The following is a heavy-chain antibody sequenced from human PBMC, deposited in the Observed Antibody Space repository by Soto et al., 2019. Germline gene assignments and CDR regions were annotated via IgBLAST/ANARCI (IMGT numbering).Heavy chain of an antibody. V-gene: IGHV3-53*01. Sequence: PGGSLRLSCEVSGFSVTANYMSWVRQAPGKGLEWVSVIYSGGSTYYIDSVKGRFSISRDISKNTLYLQMNSLRAVDTAVYYCHLHSFPAQGSFD. CDR2: IYSGGST. CDR1: GFSVTANY. J-gene: IGHJ5*02. CDR3: HLHSFPAQGSFD. D-gene: IGHD4-4*01.